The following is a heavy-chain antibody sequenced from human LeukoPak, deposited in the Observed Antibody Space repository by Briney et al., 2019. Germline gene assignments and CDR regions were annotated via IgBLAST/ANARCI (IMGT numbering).Heavy chain of an antibody. CDR1: GGSTSSYY. Sequence: TSETLSLTCTVSGGSTSSYYWSWIRQPPGKGLEWIGYIYYSGSTNYNPSLKSRVTISVDTSKNQFSLKLSSVTAADTAVYYCARVLRSDAFDIWGQGTMVTVSS. J-gene: IGHJ3*02. D-gene: IGHD4-17*01. CDR2: IYYSGST. V-gene: IGHV4-59*01. CDR3: ARVLRSDAFDI.